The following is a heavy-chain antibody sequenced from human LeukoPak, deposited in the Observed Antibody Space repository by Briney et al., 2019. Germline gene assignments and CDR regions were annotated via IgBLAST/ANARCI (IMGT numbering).Heavy chain of an antibody. J-gene: IGHJ1*01. Sequence: GGSLRLSCAASGFTFSSYSMNWVRQAPGKGLEWVSSISSSSSYIYYADSVKGRFTISRDNAKNSLYLQMNSLRAEDTAVYYCARVPDSSSWYIQHWGQGTLVTVSS. CDR1: GFTFSSYS. CDR3: ARVPDSSSWYIQH. D-gene: IGHD6-13*01. CDR2: ISSSSSYI. V-gene: IGHV3-21*01.